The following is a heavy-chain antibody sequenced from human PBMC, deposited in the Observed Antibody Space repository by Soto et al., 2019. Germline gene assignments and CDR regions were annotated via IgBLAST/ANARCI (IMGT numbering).Heavy chain of an antibody. J-gene: IGHJ4*02. V-gene: IGHV3-23*01. CDR2: VSYTGDTT. D-gene: IGHD4-17*01. CDR3: ASTDYGGDGQDY. CDR1: GFTFSTYG. Sequence: EGQVLESGGGLVQPGGSLRLSCASSGFTFSTYGVSWVRQAPGKGLEWVSSVSYTGDTTCYAAAVKGRFTISRDNSKNTVYLQMNSLRTEDTATYYCASTDYGGDGQDYWGQGTLVTVSS.